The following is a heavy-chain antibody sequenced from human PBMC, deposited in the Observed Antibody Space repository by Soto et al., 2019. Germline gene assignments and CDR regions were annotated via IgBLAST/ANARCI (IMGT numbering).Heavy chain of an antibody. Sequence: EVQLVESGGGLVQPGRSLRLSCAASGFTFDDYAMHWVRQAPGKGLEWVSGISWNSGSIGYADSVKGRFTISRDNATNSLYLQMNSLRAEDTALYYCAKGIMVRRVMHYYYGMDVWGQGTTVTVSS. CDR1: GFTFDDYA. CDR3: AKGIMVRRVMHYYYGMDV. D-gene: IGHD3-10*01. V-gene: IGHV3-9*01. CDR2: ISWNSGSI. J-gene: IGHJ6*02.